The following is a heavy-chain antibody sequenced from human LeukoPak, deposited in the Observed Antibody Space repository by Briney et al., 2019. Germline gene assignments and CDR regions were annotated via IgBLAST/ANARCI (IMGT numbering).Heavy chain of an antibody. CDR2: ISYDGSNK. J-gene: IGHJ4*02. CDR1: GFTFSSYA. D-gene: IGHD6-13*01. Sequence: GRSLRLSCAASGFTFSSYAMHWVRQAPGKGLEWVAVISYDGSNKYYADSVKGRFTISRDNSKNTLYLQMNSLKAEDTAVYYCARDPGYSSSWYLGNYFDYWGQGTLVTVSS. V-gene: IGHV3-30-3*01. CDR3: ARDPGYSSSWYLGNYFDY.